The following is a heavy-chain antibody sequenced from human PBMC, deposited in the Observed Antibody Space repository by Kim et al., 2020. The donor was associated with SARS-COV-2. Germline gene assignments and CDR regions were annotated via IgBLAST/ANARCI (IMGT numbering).Heavy chain of an antibody. V-gene: IGHV3-33*01. CDR3: ARVYGPGWFDS. CDR1: GFTFSSYG. J-gene: IGHJ5*01. Sequence: GGSLRLSCAASGFTFSSYGMHWVRQAPGKGLEWVAVIWYDGSNKYYADSVRGRFTISRDNSKNTLYLQMNSLRAEDTAVYYCARVYGPGWFDSWGQGTLVTVSS. D-gene: IGHD2-8*01. CDR2: IWYDGSNK.